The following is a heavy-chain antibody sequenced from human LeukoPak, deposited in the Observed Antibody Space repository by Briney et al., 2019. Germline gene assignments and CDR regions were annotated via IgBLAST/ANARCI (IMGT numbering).Heavy chain of an antibody. CDR3: ATTHSASRTGIFDY. D-gene: IGHD6-13*01. J-gene: IGHJ4*02. Sequence: ASVKVSCKVSGYTLTELSMHWVRQAPGKGLEWMGGFDPEDGETIYAQKFQVRVTMTEDTSTDTAYMELSSLRSEDTAVYYCATTHSASRTGIFDYWGQGTLVTVSS. CDR2: FDPEDGET. CDR1: GYTLTELS. V-gene: IGHV1-24*01.